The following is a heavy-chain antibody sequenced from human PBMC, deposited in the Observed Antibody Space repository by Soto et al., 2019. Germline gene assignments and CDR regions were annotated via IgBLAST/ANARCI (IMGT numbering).Heavy chain of an antibody. Sequence: QVQLVQSEAEVKKPGSSVKVSCKASGGTFRTYSITWVRQAPGQGLEWMGKIIPILDMANYAQKFQGRVTITADKSTSIAYMELNSMRSEDTAVYYCARGPVVVVPDDMFTRHNWFDPWGQGTRVTVSS. V-gene: IGHV1-69*02. J-gene: IGHJ5*02. CDR1: GGTFRTYS. CDR2: IIPILDMA. CDR3: ARGPVVVVPDDMFTRHNWFDP. D-gene: IGHD2-2*01.